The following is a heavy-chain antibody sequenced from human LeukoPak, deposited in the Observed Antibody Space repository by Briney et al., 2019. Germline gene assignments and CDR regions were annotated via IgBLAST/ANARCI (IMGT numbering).Heavy chain of an antibody. V-gene: IGHV1-2*02. CDR2: INPNSGGT. CDR1: GYTFTGYY. J-gene: IGHJ5*02. CDR3: STVGPVWFGELFA. Sequence: ASVKVSCKASGYTFTGYYMHWVRQAPGQGLEWMGWINPNSGGTNYSQKFQGRVTMTGDPSISTAYVELSRLRSDDTAVYYCSTVGPVWFGELFAWGQGTLVTVHS. D-gene: IGHD3-10*01.